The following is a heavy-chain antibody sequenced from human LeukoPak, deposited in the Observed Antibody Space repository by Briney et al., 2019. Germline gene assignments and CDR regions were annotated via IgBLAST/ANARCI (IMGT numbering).Heavy chain of an antibody. CDR1: GGSISDYY. CDR3: ARHKGGRYSGSYLDY. V-gene: IGHV4-4*09. J-gene: IGHJ4*02. CDR2: IYTSGST. Sequence: SETLSLTCTVSGGSISDYYWSWIRQPPGKGLEWIGYIYTSGSTNYNPSLKSRVTISVDTSKNQFSLKLTSVTAADTAVYYCARHKGGRYSGSYLDYWGQATLVTVSS. D-gene: IGHD1-26*01.